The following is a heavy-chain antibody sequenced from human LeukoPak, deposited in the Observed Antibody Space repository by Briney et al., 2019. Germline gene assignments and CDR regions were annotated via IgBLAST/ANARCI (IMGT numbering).Heavy chain of an antibody. D-gene: IGHD1-1*01. CDR2: IKPNSGGK. CDR1: VYTFTDYH. V-gene: IGHV1-2*02. Sequence: SVKDSRKASVYTFTDYHMHGVRQPPVQGLEWMGWIKPNSGGKNYAQKFQGRATITRETSISTAYMEFSRLRSDGTAVYYWARERGGYTWGQGTLVTVSS. CDR3: ARERGGYT. J-gene: IGHJ4*02.